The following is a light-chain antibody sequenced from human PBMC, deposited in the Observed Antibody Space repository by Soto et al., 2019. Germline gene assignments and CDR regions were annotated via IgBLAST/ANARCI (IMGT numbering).Light chain of an antibody. Sequence: EIVLTQSPGTLSLSPGERATLSCRASQSVSASYLAWYQQKPGQAPRLLIFGASNRATGIPDRFSGSGSGTDFTLTISRLEPEDFAGYYCQQYDTSPPRWTFGQGTKVEIK. CDR1: QSVSASY. V-gene: IGKV3-20*01. J-gene: IGKJ1*01. CDR2: GAS. CDR3: QQYDTSPPRWT.